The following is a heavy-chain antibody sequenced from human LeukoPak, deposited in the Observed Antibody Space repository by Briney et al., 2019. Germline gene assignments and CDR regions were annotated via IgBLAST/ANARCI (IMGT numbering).Heavy chain of an antibody. CDR1: GGSFSGYY. CDR2: INHSGST. D-gene: IGHD2-8*01. Sequence: LETLSLTCAIYGGSFSGYYWSWIRQPPGKGLEWIGEINHSGSTNYNPSLKSRVTISVDTSKNQFSLKLSSVTAADTAVYYCARDPPRYCTNGVCYTRSYYFDYWGQGTLVTVSS. V-gene: IGHV4-34*01. CDR3: ARDPPRYCTNGVCYTRSYYFDY. J-gene: IGHJ4*02.